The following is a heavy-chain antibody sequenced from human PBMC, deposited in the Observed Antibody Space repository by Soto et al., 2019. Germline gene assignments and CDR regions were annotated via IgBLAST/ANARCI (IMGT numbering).Heavy chain of an antibody. J-gene: IGHJ4*02. D-gene: IGHD3-16*01. CDR2: ISGSGGST. CDR3: AKVWARGVIFDY. V-gene: IGHV3-23*01. Sequence: GGSQRLSCAASGFTFSSYAMSWVRQAPGKGLEWVSAISGSGGSTYYADSVKGRFTISRDNSKNTLYLQMNSLRAEDTAVYYCAKVWARGVIFDYWGQGTLVTVSS. CDR1: GFTFSSYA.